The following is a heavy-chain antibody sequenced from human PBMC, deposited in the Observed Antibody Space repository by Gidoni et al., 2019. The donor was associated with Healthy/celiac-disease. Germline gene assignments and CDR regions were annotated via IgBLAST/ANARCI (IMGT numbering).Heavy chain of an antibody. D-gene: IGHD1-26*01. CDR2: IYHSGST. CDR3: ARDSILPHWYFDL. CDR1: VGPLSSGGYS. V-gene: IGHV4-30-2*01. Sequence: QLQLQESGSGMVKPSQTRSLTCPSPVGPLSSGGYSWSWIRQPPGKGLEWIGYIYHSGSTYYNPSLKSRVTISVDRSKNQFSLKLSSVTAADTAVYYCARDSILPHWYFDLWGRGTLVTVSS. J-gene: IGHJ2*01.